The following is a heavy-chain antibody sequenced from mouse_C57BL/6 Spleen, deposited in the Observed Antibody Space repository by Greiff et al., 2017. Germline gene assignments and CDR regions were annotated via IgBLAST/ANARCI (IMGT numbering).Heavy chain of an antibody. D-gene: IGHD2-1*01. Sequence: EVQRVESGGGLVKPGGSLKLSCAASGFTFSSYAMSWVRQTPEKRLEWVATISDGGSYTYYPDNVKGRFTISRDNAKNNLYLQKSHLKSEDTAMYYCARAGGNYHYWYFEVWGTGTTVTVSS. J-gene: IGHJ1*03. CDR3: ARAGGNYHYWYFEV. CDR1: GFTFSSYA. CDR2: ISDGGSYT. V-gene: IGHV5-4*01.